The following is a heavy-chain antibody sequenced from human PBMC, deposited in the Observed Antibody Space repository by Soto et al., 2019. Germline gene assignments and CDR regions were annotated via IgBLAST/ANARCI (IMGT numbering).Heavy chain of an antibody. J-gene: IGHJ4*02. CDR2: INHSGST. V-gene: IGHV4-34*01. Sequence: SETLSLTCAVYGGSFSGYYWSWIRQPPGKGLEWIGEINHSGSTNYNPSLKSRVTISVDTSKNQFSLKLSSVTAADTAVYYCARGRIAAADFDYWGKGTLVTVSS. CDR3: ARGRIAAADFDY. CDR1: GGSFSGYY. D-gene: IGHD6-13*01.